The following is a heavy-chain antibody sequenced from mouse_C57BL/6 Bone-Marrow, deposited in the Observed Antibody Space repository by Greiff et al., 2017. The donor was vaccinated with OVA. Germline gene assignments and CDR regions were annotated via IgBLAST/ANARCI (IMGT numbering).Heavy chain of an antibody. D-gene: IGHD1-1*01. CDR2: IRLKSDNYAT. V-gene: IGHV6-3*01. J-gene: IGHJ3*01. CDR1: GFTFSNYW. CDR3: TYYYGSSGFAY. Sequence: DVKLVESGGGLVQPGGSMKLSCVASGFTFSNYWMNWVRQSPEKGLEWVAQIRLKSDNYATHYAESVKGRFTISRDDSKSSVYLQMNNLRAEDTGIYYCTYYYGSSGFAYWGQGTLVTVSA.